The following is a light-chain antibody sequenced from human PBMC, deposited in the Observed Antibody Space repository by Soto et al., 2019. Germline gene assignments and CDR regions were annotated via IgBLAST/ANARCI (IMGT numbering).Light chain of an antibody. CDR2: EVT. CDR1: SSDVGSYNL. Sequence: QSVLTQPASVSGSPGQSITISCTGTSSDVGSYNLVSWYQQHPGKAPKLMIYEVTKRPSGVSSRFSGSKSGNTASLTISGLQAEDEADYHCCSYAGSSTLVFGTGTKLTVL. J-gene: IGLJ1*01. V-gene: IGLV2-23*02. CDR3: CSYAGSSTLV.